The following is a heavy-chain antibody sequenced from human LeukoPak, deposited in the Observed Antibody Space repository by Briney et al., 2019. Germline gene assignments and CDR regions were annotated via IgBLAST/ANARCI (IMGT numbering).Heavy chain of an antibody. V-gene: IGHV3-30-3*01. J-gene: IGHJ4*02. CDR2: ISDDGSNI. Sequence: GGSPRLSCAASGFTFSSYSMNWVRQAPGKGLEWVAVISDDGSNIYYADSVKGRFTISRDNSKNTLYLQMNSLGGEDTAVYYCARESVFDSWGQGTLVTVSS. CDR1: GFTFSSYS. CDR3: ARESVFDS.